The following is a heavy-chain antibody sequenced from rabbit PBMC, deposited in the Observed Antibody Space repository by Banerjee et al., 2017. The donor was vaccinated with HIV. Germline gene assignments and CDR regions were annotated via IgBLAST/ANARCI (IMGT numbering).Heavy chain of an antibody. CDR3: ARGSGWGDFNL. J-gene: IGHJ4*01. D-gene: IGHD4-1*01. V-gene: IGHV1S45*01. CDR1: GFSFSSSYW. CDR2: IYTGSGNT. Sequence: QEQLEESGGDLVKPEGSLTLTCTASGFSFSSSYWICWVRQAPGKGLEWIGDIYTGSGNTYYASWAKGRFTISKTSSTTVTLQMTSLTAADTATYFCARGSGWGDFNLWGPGTLVTVS.